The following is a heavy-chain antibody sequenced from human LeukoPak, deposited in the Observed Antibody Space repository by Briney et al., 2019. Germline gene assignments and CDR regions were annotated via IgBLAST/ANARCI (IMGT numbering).Heavy chain of an antibody. CDR2: ISWNSGSI. J-gene: IGHJ4*02. D-gene: IGHD6-19*01. V-gene: IGHV3-9*03. CDR3: AKESHSSGWKEYYFDY. CDR1: GFTFDDYA. Sequence: GRSLRLSCAASGFTFDDYAMHWVRQAPGKGRERVSGISWNSGSIGYADSVKGRFTISRDNAKNSLYLQMNSLRAEDMALYYCAKESHSSGWKEYYFDYWGQGTLVTVSS.